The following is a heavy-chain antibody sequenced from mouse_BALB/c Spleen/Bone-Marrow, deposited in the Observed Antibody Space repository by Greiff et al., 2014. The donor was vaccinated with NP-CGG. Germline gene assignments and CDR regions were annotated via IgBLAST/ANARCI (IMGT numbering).Heavy chain of an antibody. Sequence: QVQLKDSGPGLVAPSQSLSITCTVSGFSLTSYGVHWVRQPPGKGLEWLGVIWAGGSTNYNSALMSRLSISKDNSRSQVFLKMNSLQTDDTAMYYCARVYLWYFDVWGAGTTVTVSS. V-gene: IGHV2-9*02. CDR2: IWAGGST. D-gene: IGHD2-3*01. CDR3: ARVYLWYFDV. CDR1: GFSLTSYG. J-gene: IGHJ1*01.